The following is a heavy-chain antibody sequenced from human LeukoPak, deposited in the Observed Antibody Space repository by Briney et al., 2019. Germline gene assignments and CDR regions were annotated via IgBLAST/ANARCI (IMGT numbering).Heavy chain of an antibody. D-gene: IGHD3-22*01. Sequence: SETLSLTCTVSGGSISSFYWSWIRQPPGKGLEWIGYIYNSGSVNYNPSLKSRVTISVDTSKNQFSLELTSVTAADTAVYYCARSNYYDSSGYFSYAFDIWGQGTMVTVSS. V-gene: IGHV4-59*08. CDR1: GGSISSFY. J-gene: IGHJ3*02. CDR3: ARSNYYDSSGYFSYAFDI. CDR2: IYNSGSV.